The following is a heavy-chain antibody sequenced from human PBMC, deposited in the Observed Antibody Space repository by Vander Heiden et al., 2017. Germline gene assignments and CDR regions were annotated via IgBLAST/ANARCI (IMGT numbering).Heavy chain of an antibody. CDR2: INPKSGDT. D-gene: IGHD1-7*01. V-gene: IGHV1-2*02. CDR1: GYSLTIYF. J-gene: IGHJ4*02. Sequence: QVQLVQSGGEMKKPGASVKVSCQASGYSLTIYFIHWVRQAPGQGLEWMGWINPKSGDTHYSQNFQGRVTMTRDTSISTAYMELSSLRSDDMAVYYCARGGNWNSALDYWGQGTLGTVSS. CDR3: ARGGNWNSALDY.